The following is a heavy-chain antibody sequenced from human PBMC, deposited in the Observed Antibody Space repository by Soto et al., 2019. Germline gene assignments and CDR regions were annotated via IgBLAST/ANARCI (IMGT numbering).Heavy chain of an antibody. CDR1: AGSMSRGAYF. CDR3: VRDLWVAPELYYYPMAA. D-gene: IGHD1-7*01. Sequence: TWPVSAGSMSRGAYFGSWIRQQQGKGLEWIGSTYHNGSTYYNPSLKSRLTTSVDTPKNHFSPRLTSGTAADTAVYYCVRDLWVAPELYYYPMAARGQG. V-gene: IGHV4-30-2*05. CDR2: TYHNGST. J-gene: IGHJ6*02.